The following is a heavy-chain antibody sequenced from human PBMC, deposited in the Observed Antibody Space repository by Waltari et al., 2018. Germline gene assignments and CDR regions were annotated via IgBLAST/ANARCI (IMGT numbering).Heavy chain of an antibody. J-gene: IGHJ5*02. V-gene: IGHV1-2*06. D-gene: IGHD3-10*01. CDR1: GYIFTDYY. Sequence: QVQLVQSGAEVKKPGASVKVSCKASGYIFTDYYIHWVRQAPGRGLEWVGRFNPDSGGTNYAQKFQGRVTMTTDTSITTAYMELSRLTSYDTALYYCVRGSGGYSWFDPWGQGTLLTVSS. CDR2: FNPDSGGT. CDR3: VRGSGGYSWFDP.